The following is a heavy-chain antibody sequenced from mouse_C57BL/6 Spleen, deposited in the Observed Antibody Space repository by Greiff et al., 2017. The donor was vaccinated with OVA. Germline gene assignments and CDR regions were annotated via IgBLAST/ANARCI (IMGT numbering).Heavy chain of an antibody. J-gene: IGHJ3*01. D-gene: IGHD2-3*01. CDR1: GYAFSSYW. CDR3: ASSNYDGYYYCAY. V-gene: IGHV1-80*01. Sequence: QVQLKESGAGLVKPGASVKISCKASGYAFSSYWMHWVPQRPGKGLEWIGQIYPGDGDTNYNGKFKGKVTLTADKSSSTAYMQLSRLTYEDAAVYFGASSNYDGYYYCAYWGQGTLVTVSA. CDR2: IYPGDGDT.